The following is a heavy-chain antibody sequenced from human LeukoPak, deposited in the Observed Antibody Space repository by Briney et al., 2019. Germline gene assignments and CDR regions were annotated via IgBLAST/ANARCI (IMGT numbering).Heavy chain of an antibody. CDR3: ARGRWELPLDY. J-gene: IGHJ4*02. CDR1: GGSFSGYY. Sequence: SETLSLTCAVYGGSFSGYYWSWIRQPPGKGLEWIGEINHSGSTNYNPSLKSRVTISVDTSKNQFSLKLSSVTAADTAVYYCARGRWELPLDYWGQGTLVTVSS. D-gene: IGHD1-26*01. V-gene: IGHV4-34*01. CDR2: INHSGST.